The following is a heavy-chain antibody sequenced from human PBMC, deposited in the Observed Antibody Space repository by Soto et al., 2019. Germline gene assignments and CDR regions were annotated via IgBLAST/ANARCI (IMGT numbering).Heavy chain of an antibody. CDR1: GYSFTSYW. J-gene: IGHJ6*02. Sequence: PGESLKISCKGSGYSFTSYWIGWVRQMPGKGLEWMGVIYPGDSDTRYSPSFQGQVTISADKSISTAYLQWSSLKASDTAMYYCASQAGDMVREYYYYGMDVWGQGTTVTVSS. D-gene: IGHD3-16*01. CDR2: IYPGDSDT. CDR3: ASQAGDMVREYYYYGMDV. V-gene: IGHV5-51*01.